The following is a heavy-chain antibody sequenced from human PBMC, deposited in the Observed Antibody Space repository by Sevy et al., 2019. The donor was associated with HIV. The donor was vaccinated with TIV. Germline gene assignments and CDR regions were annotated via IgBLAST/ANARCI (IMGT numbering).Heavy chain of an antibody. CDR3: ARVGSGFFFDY. CDR2: IYYSGST. D-gene: IGHD6-19*01. Sequence: SETLSLTCTVSGGSISSYYWSWIRQPPGKGLEWIGYIYYSGSTNYNPSLKSRVTISVDTSKNQFSLKLSSVTAADTAVYYCARVGSGFFFDYWGQRTLVTVSS. J-gene: IGHJ4*02. CDR1: GGSISSYY. V-gene: IGHV4-59*13.